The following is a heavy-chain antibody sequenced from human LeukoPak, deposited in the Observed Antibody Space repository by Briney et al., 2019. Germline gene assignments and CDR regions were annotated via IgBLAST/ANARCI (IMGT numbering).Heavy chain of an antibody. CDR3: ARGQSTSSGMDV. V-gene: IGHV3-30-3*01. CDR1: GFTFSSYA. CDR2: ISYDGSNK. D-gene: IGHD2-2*01. Sequence: PGGSLRLSCAASGFTFSSYAMHWVRQAPGKGLEWVAVISYDGSNKYYADSVKGRFTISRDNSKNTLYLQMNSLRAEDTAVYYCARGQSTSSGMDVWGQGTTVTVSS. J-gene: IGHJ6*02.